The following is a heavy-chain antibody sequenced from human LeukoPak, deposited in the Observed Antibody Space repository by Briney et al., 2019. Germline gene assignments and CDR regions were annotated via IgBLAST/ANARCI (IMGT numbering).Heavy chain of an antibody. CDR1: GGSISSYQ. D-gene: IGHD4-17*01. V-gene: IGHV4-59*01. Sequence: SETLSLTCTVSGGSISSYQWSWIRQPPGKGLEWIGYIYYSGSTNYNPSLKSRVTISVDTSKNQFSLKLSSVTAADTAVYYCARGGVDYDGLGGVRGFGYWGQGNLVTVSS. J-gene: IGHJ4*02. CDR2: IYYSGST. CDR3: ARGGVDYDGLGGVRGFGY.